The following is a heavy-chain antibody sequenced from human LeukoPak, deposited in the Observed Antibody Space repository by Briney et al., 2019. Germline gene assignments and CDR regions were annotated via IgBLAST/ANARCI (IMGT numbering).Heavy chain of an antibody. J-gene: IGHJ4*02. D-gene: IGHD6-6*01. Sequence: GGSLRLSCVAPGFTFSTYGMTWVRQAPGKGLEWVSSISSSSSYIYYADSVKGRFTISRDNAKNSLYLQMNSLRAEDTAVYYCARSPARPRSAFDYWGQGTLVTVSS. CDR2: ISSSSSYI. V-gene: IGHV3-21*01. CDR1: GFTFSTYG. CDR3: ARSPARPRSAFDY.